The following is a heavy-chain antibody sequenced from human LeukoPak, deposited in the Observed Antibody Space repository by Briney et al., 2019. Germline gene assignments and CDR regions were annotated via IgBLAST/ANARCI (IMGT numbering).Heavy chain of an antibody. D-gene: IGHD6-13*01. Sequence: GASVKVSCKASGYTFTSYDINWVQQATGQGLEWMGWMNPNSGNTGYAQKFQGRVTMTRNTSISTAYMELSSLRSEDTAVYYCASPGFGAAARWAHKASYYYYGMDVWGQGTTVTVSS. CDR1: GYTFTSYD. V-gene: IGHV1-8*01. CDR3: ASPGFGAAARWAHKASYYYYGMDV. J-gene: IGHJ6*02. CDR2: MNPNSGNT.